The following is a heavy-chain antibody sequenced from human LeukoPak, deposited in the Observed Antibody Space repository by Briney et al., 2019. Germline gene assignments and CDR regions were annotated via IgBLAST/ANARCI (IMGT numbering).Heavy chain of an antibody. CDR3: AREEIAARFDY. V-gene: IGHV3-66*01. J-gene: IGHJ4*02. D-gene: IGHD6-6*01. CDR2: IHSGGST. Sequence: GGSLRLSCAASGLTVSSNSMSWVRQAPGKGLEWVSVIHSGGSTYYADSVKGRFTISRDNSKNTLSLQMNSLRAEDTAVYYCAREEIAARFDYWGQGTLVTVSS. CDR1: GLTVSSNS.